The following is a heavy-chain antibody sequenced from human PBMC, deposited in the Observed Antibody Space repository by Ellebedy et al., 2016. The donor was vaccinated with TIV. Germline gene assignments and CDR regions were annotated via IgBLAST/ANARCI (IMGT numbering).Heavy chain of an antibody. CDR1: GGSLSSTRYY. D-gene: IGHD2-21*02. CDR3: ARTDPWQPIDD. CDR2: VYYSGNT. J-gene: IGHJ4*02. V-gene: IGHV4-39*01. Sequence: MPSETLSLTCSVSGGSLSSTRYYWAWIRQPPGKGLEYIGSVYYSGNTYYNPSLKSRVTISRDTSKNQFSLNLRTVTAADTAVYYCARTDPWQPIDDWGQGILVSVSS.